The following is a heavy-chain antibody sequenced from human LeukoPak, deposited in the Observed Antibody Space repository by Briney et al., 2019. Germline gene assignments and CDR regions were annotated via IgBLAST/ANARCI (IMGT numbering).Heavy chain of an antibody. J-gene: IGHJ4*02. D-gene: IGHD5-18*01. Sequence: GGSLRLSCAASGFTFSNYAMNWVRQAPGKGLEWVSTISGSGTKTYYADSVKGRFTISRDNSKNMVSLQMNSLRAEDTAFYYCAKGGLIWDYSYYFDYWGQGMLVTVSA. V-gene: IGHV3-23*01. CDR3: AKGGLIWDYSYYFDY. CDR2: ISGSGTKT. CDR1: GFTFSNYA.